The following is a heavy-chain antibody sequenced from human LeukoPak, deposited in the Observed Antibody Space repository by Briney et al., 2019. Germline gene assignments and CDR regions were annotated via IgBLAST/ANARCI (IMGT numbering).Heavy chain of an antibody. Sequence: SETLSLTCTVSGGSISSYYWSWIRQPPGKGLEWFGSIYYSGSTYYNPSLKSRVTISVDTSKNQFSLRLSSVTAADTAVYYCARQWHGGDYWGQGTLVTVSS. J-gene: IGHJ4*02. D-gene: IGHD2-15*01. V-gene: IGHV4-39*01. CDR1: GGSISSYY. CDR2: IYYSGST. CDR3: ARQWHGGDY.